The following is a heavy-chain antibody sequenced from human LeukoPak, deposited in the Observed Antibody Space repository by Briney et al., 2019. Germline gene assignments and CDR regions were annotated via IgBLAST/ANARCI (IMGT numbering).Heavy chain of an antibody. J-gene: IGHJ4*02. CDR3: ARVGGIYYYDSSGYYRN. Sequence: SVKVSCKASGGTFGSYAISWVRQAPGQGLEWMGGIIPIFGTANYAQKFQGRVTITADESTSTAYMELSSLRSEDTAVYYCARVGGIYYYDSSGYYRNWGQGTLVTVSS. CDR1: GGTFGSYA. D-gene: IGHD3-22*01. V-gene: IGHV1-69*13. CDR2: IIPIFGTA.